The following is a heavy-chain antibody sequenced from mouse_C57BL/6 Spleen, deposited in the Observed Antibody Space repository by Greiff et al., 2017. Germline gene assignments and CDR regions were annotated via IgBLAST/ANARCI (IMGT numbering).Heavy chain of an antibody. Sequence: VQLQQSGAELVRPGASVKLSCTASGFNIKDYYMHWVKQRPEQGLEWIGRIDPEDGDTEYAPKFQGKATMTADTSSNTAYLQLSSLTSEDTAVYYCTRLYYDHAKEFAYWGQGTLVTVSA. D-gene: IGHD2-4*01. J-gene: IGHJ3*01. CDR1: GFNIKDYY. CDR3: TRLYYDHAKEFAY. V-gene: IGHV14-1*01. CDR2: IDPEDGDT.